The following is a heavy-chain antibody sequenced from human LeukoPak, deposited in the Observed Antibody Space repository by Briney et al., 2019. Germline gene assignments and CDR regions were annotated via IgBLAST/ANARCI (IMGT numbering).Heavy chain of an antibody. CDR3: ATLDWCHGVLVACGSSEY. V-gene: IGHV3-23*01. J-gene: IGHJ4*02. CDR2: ISGSGGSA. Sequence: GGSLRLSCAASGFTFSSYAMSWVRQAPGKGLEWVSAISGSGGSAYYADSVKGRFTISRDNSKSTVYLQMNSLRDEDSAVYYCATLDWCHGVLVACGSSEYWGQGTLVTVSS. CDR1: GFTFSSYA. D-gene: IGHD3-16*02.